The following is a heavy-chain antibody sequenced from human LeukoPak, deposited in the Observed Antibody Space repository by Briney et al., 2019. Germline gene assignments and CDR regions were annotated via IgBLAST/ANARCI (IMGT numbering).Heavy chain of an antibody. Sequence: SETLSLTCTVSGDSISSFYWSWIRQPPGKGLEWIGYIYYSGSTNYNPSLKSRVTISVDTSKNQFSLKLSSVTAADTAVYYCARDDRYGSGSYYKRDAFDIWGQGTMVTVSS. CDR1: GDSISSFY. J-gene: IGHJ3*02. V-gene: IGHV4-59*01. CDR3: ARDDRYGSGSYYKRDAFDI. CDR2: IYYSGST. D-gene: IGHD3-10*01.